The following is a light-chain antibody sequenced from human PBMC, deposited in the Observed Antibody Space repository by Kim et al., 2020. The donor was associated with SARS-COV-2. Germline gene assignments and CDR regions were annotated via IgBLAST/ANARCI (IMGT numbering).Light chain of an antibody. CDR1: SSNIGSNA. CDR2: YDD. Sequence: ELTQPPSVSEAPRQRVTISCSGSSSNIGSNAVDWYQQLPGKTPKLLIYYDDLLPSGVSDRFSASKSGTSASLAISGLQSEDEADYYCATWDASLNGWVFGGGTQLTVL. CDR3: ATWDASLNGWV. J-gene: IGLJ3*02. V-gene: IGLV1-36*01.